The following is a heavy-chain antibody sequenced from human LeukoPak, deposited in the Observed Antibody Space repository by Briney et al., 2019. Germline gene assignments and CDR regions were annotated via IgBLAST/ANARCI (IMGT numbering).Heavy chain of an antibody. D-gene: IGHD6-6*01. CDR3: AREYSSSSGRRAFDI. J-gene: IGHJ3*02. CDR2: SNYGGST. CDR1: GGSFSDYY. Sequence: SETLSLTCAVYGGSFSDYYWTWIRQPPGKGLEWIGESNYGGSTNYNPSLTSRITISVDTSENQFSLKLSSVTAADTAVYYCAREYSSSSGRRAFDIWGQGTMVTVSS. V-gene: IGHV4-34*01.